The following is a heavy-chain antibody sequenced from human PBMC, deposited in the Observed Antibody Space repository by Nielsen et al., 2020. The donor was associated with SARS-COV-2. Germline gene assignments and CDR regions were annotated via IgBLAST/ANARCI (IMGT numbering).Heavy chain of an antibody. J-gene: IGHJ4*02. CDR3: AKDRAIFMIYITRGGPDF. V-gene: IGHV3-21*01. CDR1: GFTFSSYS. CDR2: ISSSSSYI. D-gene: IGHD3/OR15-3a*01. Sequence: GGSLRLSCAASGFTFSSYSMNWVRQAPGKGLEWVSSISSSSSYIYYADSVKGRFTISRDNAKNSLYLQMNSLRAEDTAMYYCAKDRAIFMIYITRGGPDFWGQGTLVTVSS.